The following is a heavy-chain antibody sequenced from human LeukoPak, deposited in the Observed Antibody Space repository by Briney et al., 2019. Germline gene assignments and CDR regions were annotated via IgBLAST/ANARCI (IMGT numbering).Heavy chain of an antibody. CDR2: INHSGST. CDR3: ARGAPGYCTNGVCYLYYYYYYMDV. J-gene: IGHJ6*03. V-gene: IGHV4-34*01. Sequence: PSETLSLTCAVYGGSFSGYYWSWIRQPPGKGLERIGEINHSGSTNYNPSLKSRVTISVDTSKNQFSLKLSSVTAADTAVYYCARGAPGYCTNGVCYLYYYYYYMDVWGKGTTVTVSS. D-gene: IGHD2-8*01. CDR1: GGSFSGYY.